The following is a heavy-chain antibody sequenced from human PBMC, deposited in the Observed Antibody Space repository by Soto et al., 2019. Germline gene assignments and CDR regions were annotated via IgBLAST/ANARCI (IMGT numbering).Heavy chain of an antibody. V-gene: IGHV5-51*01. Sequence: LKISGKGSGNNFAGYWMAWVRQMPGKGLELMRIIYPSDYDTRYRPSFQGQVTISADKSISSAYLPWSSLSASDTALYYCARGGVSTRNFDYWGQGTLVTVSS. D-gene: IGHD3-3*01. CDR1: GNNFAGYW. CDR2: IYPSDYDT. CDR3: ARGGVSTRNFDY. J-gene: IGHJ4*02.